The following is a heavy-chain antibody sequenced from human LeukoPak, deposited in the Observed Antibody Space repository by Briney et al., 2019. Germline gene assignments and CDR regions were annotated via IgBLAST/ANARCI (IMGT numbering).Heavy chain of an antibody. Sequence: PSETLSLTCTVSGGSVTSSRSYWGWIRQSPVKGLERIGSFYFGGSTYYNPSLKSRVSISLDTSKNHFFLNLTSVTAADTAVYYCATPNGFSYGFFDSWGQGILVTVSS. CDR2: FYFGGST. CDR3: ATPNGFSYGFFDS. V-gene: IGHV4-39*02. CDR1: GGSVTSSRSY. D-gene: IGHD5-18*01. J-gene: IGHJ4*02.